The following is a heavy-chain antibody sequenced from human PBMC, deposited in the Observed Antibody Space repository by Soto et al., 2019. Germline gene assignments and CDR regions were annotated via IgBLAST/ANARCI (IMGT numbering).Heavy chain of an antibody. CDR2: ISGGGGST. J-gene: IGHJ5*01. V-gene: IGHV3-23*01. CDR1: GFTFSSYA. CDR3: AKDTNDYYDSNLXSALYES. D-gene: IGHD3-22*01. Sequence: PGGSLRSSFAASGFTFSSYALGWVRQAPGKVLELFSAISGGGGSTYYAYSVKGRFTISIDNYKNTRYLKMNRMRAEEKAVYYCAKDTNDYYDSNLXSALYESWGQATMVTVSS.